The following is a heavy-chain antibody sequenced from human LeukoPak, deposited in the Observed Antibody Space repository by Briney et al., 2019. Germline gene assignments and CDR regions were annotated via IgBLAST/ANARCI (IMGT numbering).Heavy chain of an antibody. CDR2: INSDGSST. CDR3: ARVVVGSPPRAFDI. CDR1: GCTFSSYW. Sequence: GGSLPLSCAASGCTFSSYWMHWVGQAPGKGLAWVSRINSDGSSTSNADSVKGRFTISRDNAENALWLQTNSLRAEDTAVYYCARVVVGSPPRAFDIWGEGTMVTVSS. V-gene: IGHV3-74*01. J-gene: IGHJ3*02. D-gene: IGHD2-15*01.